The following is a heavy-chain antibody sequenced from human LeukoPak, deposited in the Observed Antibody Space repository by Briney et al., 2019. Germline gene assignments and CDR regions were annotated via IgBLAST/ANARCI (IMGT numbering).Heavy chain of an antibody. CDR2: IYRNGDSK. D-gene: IGHD3-22*01. Sequence: PGGCLRLSRAASGFTPVDYGMSWVRPAPGKGVEGVSGIYRNGDSKGYADSVEGLSTITRDNAKNSLYVQMDSLRAEDTALYYCGNLRFGYYSSGHPDYWGQGTLVTVSS. V-gene: IGHV3-20*04. J-gene: IGHJ4*02. CDR1: GFTPVDYG. CDR3: GNLRFGYYSSGHPDY.